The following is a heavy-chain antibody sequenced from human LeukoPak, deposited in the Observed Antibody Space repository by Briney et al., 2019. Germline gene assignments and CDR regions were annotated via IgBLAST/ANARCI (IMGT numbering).Heavy chain of an antibody. V-gene: IGHV1-18*04. CDR2: ISAYNGNT. Sequence: GASVKVSCKPSGYTFTGYYMHWVRQAPGQGLEWMGWISAYNGNTNYAQKLQGRVTMTTDTSTSTAYMELRSLRSDDTAVYYCARGNEFGEFGGDYWGQGTLVTVSS. J-gene: IGHJ4*02. CDR1: GYTFTGYY. D-gene: IGHD3-10*01. CDR3: ARGNEFGEFGGDY.